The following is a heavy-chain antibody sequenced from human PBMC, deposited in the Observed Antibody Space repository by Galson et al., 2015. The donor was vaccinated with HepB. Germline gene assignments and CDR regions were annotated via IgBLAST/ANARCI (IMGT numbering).Heavy chain of an antibody. CDR3: AKDRFVSITIFGVVGYGMDV. CDR1: EFTFSSYG. CDR2: ISYDGSNK. V-gene: IGHV3-30*18. J-gene: IGHJ6*02. D-gene: IGHD3-3*01. Sequence: SLRLSCAASEFTFSSYGMHWVRQAPGKGLEWVAVISYDGSNKYYADSVKGRFTISRDNSKNTLYLQMNSLRAEDTAVYYCAKDRFVSITIFGVVGYGMDVWGQGTTVTVSS.